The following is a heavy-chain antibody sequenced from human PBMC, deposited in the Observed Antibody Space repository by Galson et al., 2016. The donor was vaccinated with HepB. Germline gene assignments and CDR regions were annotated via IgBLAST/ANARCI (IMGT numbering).Heavy chain of an antibody. CDR2: VTGTGEST. Sequence: SLRLSCATSGFSFNDRAMSWVRQAPGRGLEWVSGVTGTGESTYYTDSVKGLFTISRDNSKNTLYLQMNSLRAEDTAIYYCANVSPYYYDKSGYYWGQGTLVTVSS. J-gene: IGHJ4*02. V-gene: IGHV3-23*01. CDR1: GFSFNDRA. D-gene: IGHD3-22*01. CDR3: ANVSPYYYDKSGYY.